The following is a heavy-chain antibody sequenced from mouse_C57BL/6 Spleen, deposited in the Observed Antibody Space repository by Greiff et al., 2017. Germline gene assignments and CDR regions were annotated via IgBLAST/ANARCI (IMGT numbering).Heavy chain of an antibody. V-gene: IGHV1-39*01. CDR3: ARPRQLRLAWCAY. CDR2: INPNYGTT. J-gene: IGHJ3*01. D-gene: IGHD3-2*02. Sequence: VQLKESGPELVKPGASVKISCKASGYSFTDYNMNWVKQSNGKSLEWIGVINPNYGTTSYNQKFKGKATLTVDQSSSTAYMQLNSLTSEDSAVYYCARPRQLRLAWCAYWGQGTLVTVSA. CDR1: GYSFTDYN.